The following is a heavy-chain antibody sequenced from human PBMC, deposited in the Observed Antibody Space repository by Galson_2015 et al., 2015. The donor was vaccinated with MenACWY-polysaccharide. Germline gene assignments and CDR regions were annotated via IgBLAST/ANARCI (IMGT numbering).Heavy chain of an antibody. CDR3: ARPSYSSSWNPFDY. Sequence: QSGAEVTKPGESLQISCKGSGYSFPSYWIGWVRQMPGKGLERMGVIFPGDSDTRYSPSFQGQVTISADKSISTAYLQWSSLKASDTAMYYCARPSYSSSWNPFDYWGQGTLVTVSS. CDR2: IFPGDSDT. CDR1: GYSFPSYW. J-gene: IGHJ4*02. D-gene: IGHD6-13*01. V-gene: IGHV5-51*01.